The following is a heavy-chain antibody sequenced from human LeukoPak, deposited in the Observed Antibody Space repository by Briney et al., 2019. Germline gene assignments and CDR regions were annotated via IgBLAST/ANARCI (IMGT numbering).Heavy chain of an antibody. J-gene: IGHJ4*02. CDR2: IYYSGST. D-gene: IGHD3-22*01. CDR1: GGSISSSSYY. CDR3: ARVADSSGYCALDY. V-gene: IGHV4-39*07. Sequence: PSETLSLTCTVSGGSISSSSYYWGWIRQPPGKGLEWIGSIYYSGSTNYNPSLKSRVTMSVDTSKNQFSLKLSSVTAADTAVYYCARVADSSGYCALDYWGQGTLVTVSS.